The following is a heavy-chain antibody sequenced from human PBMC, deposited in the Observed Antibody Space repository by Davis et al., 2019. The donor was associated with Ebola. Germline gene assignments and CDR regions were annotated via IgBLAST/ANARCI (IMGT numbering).Heavy chain of an antibody. J-gene: IGHJ6*02. CDR1: GFTFSDYY. CDR3: ARRLSSAYYYYGMDV. CDR2: ISSSGSTI. D-gene: IGHD4/OR15-4a*01. V-gene: IGHV3-11*01. Sequence: GGSLRLSCAASGFTFSDYYMSWIRQAPGKGLEWVSYISSSGSTIYYADSVKGRFTISRDNAKNSLYLQMNSLRAEDTAVYYCARRLSSAYYYYGMDVWGQGTTVTVPS.